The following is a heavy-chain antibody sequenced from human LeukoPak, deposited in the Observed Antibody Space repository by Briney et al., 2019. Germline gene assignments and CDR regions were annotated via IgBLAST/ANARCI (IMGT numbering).Heavy chain of an antibody. CDR1: GFTFSSYA. CDR3: AKVSDYGDYVVGPLDY. Sequence: GGSLRLSCAASGFTFSSYAMSWVRQAPGKGLEWVSAISGSGGSTYYADSVKGRFTISRDNSKNTLYLQMNSLRAEDTAVYYCAKVSDYGDYVVGPLDYWGQGTLVTVSS. J-gene: IGHJ4*02. CDR2: ISGSGGST. V-gene: IGHV3-23*01. D-gene: IGHD4-17*01.